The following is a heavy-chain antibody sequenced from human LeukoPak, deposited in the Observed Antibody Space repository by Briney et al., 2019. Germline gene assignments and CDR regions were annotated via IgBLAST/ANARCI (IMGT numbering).Heavy chain of an antibody. CDR3: ARGRLGYYFDY. V-gene: IGHV3-23*01. CDR1: GFTFRSYA. J-gene: IGHJ4*02. Sequence: GGSLRLSCAASGFTFRSYAMFWVRKAPGKGLEWVSSISADSSTYYADSVKGRFTISRDNSKNTLYLQMNSLRAEDTAVYYCARGRLGYYFDYWGQGTLVTVSS. CDR2: ISADSST. D-gene: IGHD7-27*01.